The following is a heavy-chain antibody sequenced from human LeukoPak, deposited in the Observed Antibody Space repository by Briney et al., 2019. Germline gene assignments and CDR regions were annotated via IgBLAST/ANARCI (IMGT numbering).Heavy chain of an antibody. V-gene: IGHV3-48*02. CDR3: ARGRKSSDPRWFDP. CDR1: GFTFSSYS. D-gene: IGHD3-22*01. CDR2: ISRSSSTI. Sequence: GGSLRLSCAASGFTFSSYSMNWVRQAPGKGLEWVSYISRSSSTIYYADSVKGRFTISRDNAKNSLYLQMNSLRDEDTAVYYCARGRKSSDPRWFDPWGQGTLVTVSS. J-gene: IGHJ5*02.